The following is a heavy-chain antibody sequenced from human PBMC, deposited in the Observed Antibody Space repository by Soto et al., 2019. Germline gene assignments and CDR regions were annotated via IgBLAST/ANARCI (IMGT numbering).Heavy chain of an antibody. CDR3: AKDRSLTYDYAWGEFDY. D-gene: IGHD3-16*01. Sequence: GGSLRLSCAASGFTFSSYAMSWVRQAPGKGLEWVSAISGSGGSTYYADSVKGRFTISRDNSKNTLYLQMNSLRAEDTAVYYCAKDRSLTYDYAWGEFDYWGQGTLVTVSS. V-gene: IGHV3-23*01. CDR1: GFTFSSYA. CDR2: ISGSGGST. J-gene: IGHJ4*02.